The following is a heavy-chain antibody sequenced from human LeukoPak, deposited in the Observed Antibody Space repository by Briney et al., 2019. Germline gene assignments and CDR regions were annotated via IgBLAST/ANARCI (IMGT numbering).Heavy chain of an antibody. Sequence: PGGSLRLSCAASGFTFSSYAMSWVRQAPGKGLEWVSAISGSGGSTYYADSVKGRFTISRDNSKNTLYLQMNSLRAEDTAVYYCAKAGCYGSGSFYAFDIWGQGTMVTVSS. D-gene: IGHD3-10*01. CDR3: AKAGCYGSGSFYAFDI. J-gene: IGHJ3*02. V-gene: IGHV3-23*01. CDR2: ISGSGGST. CDR1: GFTFSSYA.